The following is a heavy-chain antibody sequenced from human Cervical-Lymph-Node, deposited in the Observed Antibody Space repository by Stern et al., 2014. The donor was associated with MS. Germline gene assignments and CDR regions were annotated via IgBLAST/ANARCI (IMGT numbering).Heavy chain of an antibody. Sequence: VQLVESGAEVKKPGSSVKVSCKASGGTFSSYAISWVRQAPGQGLEWMGGIIPIFGTANSGQKFPGQVSINADESQSTAYMGLRSLRSEDTAVYYCARGELKEGLVRGMDVWGQGTTVTVSS. CDR2: IIPIFGTA. D-gene: IGHD1-26*01. J-gene: IGHJ6*02. CDR3: ARGELKEGLVRGMDV. V-gene: IGHV1-69*01. CDR1: GGTFSSYA.